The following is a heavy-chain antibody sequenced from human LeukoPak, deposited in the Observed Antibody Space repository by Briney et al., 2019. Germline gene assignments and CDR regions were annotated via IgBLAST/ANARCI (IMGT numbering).Heavy chain of an antibody. J-gene: IGHJ4*02. D-gene: IGHD3-3*01. CDR1: GYTFTSYG. CDR3: ARDLDFWSGRPNYFDY. V-gene: IGHV1-18*01. CDR2: SSAYNSNT. Sequence: ASVKVSFTGSGYTFTSYGICWVCHAPGQGLEWVGWSSAYNSNTNYAQKLQGSVTMTTATSTSTAYMELRSLRSDDTAVYYCARDLDFWSGRPNYFDYWGQGTLVTVSS.